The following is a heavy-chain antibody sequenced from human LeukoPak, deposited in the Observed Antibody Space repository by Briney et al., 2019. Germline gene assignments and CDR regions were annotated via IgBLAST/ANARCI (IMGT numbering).Heavy chain of an antibody. Sequence: VASVKVSCKASGYTFTGYYMHWGRQAPGQGLEWMGWINPNSGGTNYAQKFQGRVTMTRDTSISTAYMELSRLRSDDTAVYYCARDRDNWNYFDYWGQGTLVTVSS. CDR1: GYTFTGYY. CDR2: INPNSGGT. CDR3: ARDRDNWNYFDY. D-gene: IGHD1-20*01. J-gene: IGHJ4*02. V-gene: IGHV1-2*02.